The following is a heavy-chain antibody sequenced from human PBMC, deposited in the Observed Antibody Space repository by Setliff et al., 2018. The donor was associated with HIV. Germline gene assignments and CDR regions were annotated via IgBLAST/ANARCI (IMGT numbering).Heavy chain of an antibody. V-gene: IGHV1-69*13. CDR1: GGTFSNYA. D-gene: IGHD3-10*01. CDR3: ARGGGITMVRRPPTYYYYMDV. Sequence: ASVKVSCKDSGGTFSNYAISWVRRAPGQGLEWMGGIIPIFGTANYAQKFQGRVRFSAVESTSTVYMELSSLKSEDTAVYYCARGGGITMVRRPPTYYYYMDVWGTGTTVTVSS. J-gene: IGHJ6*03. CDR2: IIPIFGTA.